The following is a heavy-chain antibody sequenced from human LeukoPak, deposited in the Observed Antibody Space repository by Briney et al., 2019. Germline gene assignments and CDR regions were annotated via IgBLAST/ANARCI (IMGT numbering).Heavy chain of an antibody. J-gene: IGHJ4*02. V-gene: IGHV4-4*07. CDR2: INTSGGT. D-gene: IGHD3-22*01. Sequence: SETLSLTCTVSGGSISSYYWSWIRQPAGKGLEWIGRINTSGGTNYNPSRRRRVTMSVDKSKNQFSLDLSSVTAADTAVYYCARLNYDSSAYYGEGGSYYFDYWGQGTLVTVSS. CDR1: GGSISSYY. CDR3: ARLNYDSSAYYGEGGSYYFDY.